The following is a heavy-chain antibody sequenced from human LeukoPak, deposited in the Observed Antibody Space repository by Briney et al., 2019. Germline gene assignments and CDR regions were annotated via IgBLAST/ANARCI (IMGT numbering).Heavy chain of an antibody. CDR1: GGSISSGGRY. J-gene: IGHJ4*03. CDR2: IYYSGST. Sequence: SETLSLTCTVSGGSISSGGRYWSWIRQHPGKGLEWIGYIYYSGSTYYNPSLKSRVTISVDTSKNQFSLKLNSVTAADTAVYYCASRSPPGETGYFDYWGQGTLVTVSS. V-gene: IGHV4-31*03. CDR3: ASRSPPGETGYFDY. D-gene: IGHD2-21*01.